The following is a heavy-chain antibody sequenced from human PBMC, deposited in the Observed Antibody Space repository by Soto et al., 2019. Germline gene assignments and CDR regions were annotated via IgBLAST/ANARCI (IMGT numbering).Heavy chain of an antibody. J-gene: IGHJ6*02. V-gene: IGHV1-18*01. CDR1: GYTFSSYG. CDR3: AREGYYSGSGTYSPPRYYGMDV. D-gene: IGHD3-10*01. CDR2: ISDYNGNT. Sequence: QVQLVQSGAEVKRAGASVKVSCKASGYTFSSYGLSWVRQAPGQGLEWMGWISDYNGNTHYAQKFPGRYIITHDTSKSIVYMELRSLRADDTAVYFCAREGYYSGSGTYSPPRYYGMDVWGQGTTVTVSS.